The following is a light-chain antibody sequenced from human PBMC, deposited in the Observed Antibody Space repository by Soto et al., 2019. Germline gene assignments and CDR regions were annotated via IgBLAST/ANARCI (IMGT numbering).Light chain of an antibody. CDR1: QSVSSSQ. Sequence: EIVLTQSPVTLSLSPGESATLSCRASQSVSSSQVAWYQQKPGQAPRLLIYGASSRATGIPDRFSGVGSETDFTLTINRLEPEDFAVYYCQQYATSPHSFGQRTKLEIK. V-gene: IGKV3-20*01. J-gene: IGKJ2*01. CDR3: QQYATSPHS. CDR2: GAS.